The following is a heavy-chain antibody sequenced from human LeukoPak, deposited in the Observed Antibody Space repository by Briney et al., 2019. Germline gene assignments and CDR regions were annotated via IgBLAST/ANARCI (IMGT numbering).Heavy chain of an antibody. J-gene: IGHJ3*02. V-gene: IGHV4-30-2*01. Sequence: PSETLSLTCTVSGGSISSGGYYWSWIRQPPGKGLEWIGYIYHSGSTYYNPSLKSRVTISVDRSKNQFSLKLSSVTAADTAVYYCAREDSDKDAFDIWGQGTMVTVSS. D-gene: IGHD2-15*01. CDR1: GGSISSGGYY. CDR2: IYHSGST. CDR3: AREDSDKDAFDI.